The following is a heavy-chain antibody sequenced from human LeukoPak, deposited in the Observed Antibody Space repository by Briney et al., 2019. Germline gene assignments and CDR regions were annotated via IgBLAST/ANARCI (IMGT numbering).Heavy chain of an antibody. CDR1: GFTFSTYA. V-gene: IGHV3-23*01. J-gene: IGHJ4*02. D-gene: IGHD5-12*01. CDR3: AKDGAWLRFDD. Sequence: GGSLRLSCAASGFTFSTYAMSWARQAPGKVLEWVSGISPGGPTYYADSVKGRFSISRDDSKNMLYLQMKNLRAEDTAVYYCAKDGAWLRFDDWGQGILVSVSS. CDR2: ISPGGPT.